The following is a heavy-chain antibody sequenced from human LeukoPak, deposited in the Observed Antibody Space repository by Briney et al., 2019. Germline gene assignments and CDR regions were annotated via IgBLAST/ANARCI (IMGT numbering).Heavy chain of an antibody. J-gene: IGHJ5*02. V-gene: IGHV1-18*01. CDR2: ISAYNGNT. CDR1: GGTFSSYA. D-gene: IGHD3-10*01. CDR3: AKYYRIDYGSGSYYSKGWFDP. Sequence: GASVKVSCKASGGTFSSYAISWVRQAPGQGLEWMGWISAYNGNTNYAQKLQGRVTMTTATSTSTAYMELRSLRSDDTAVYYCAKYYRIDYGSGSYYSKGWFDPWGQGTLVTVSA.